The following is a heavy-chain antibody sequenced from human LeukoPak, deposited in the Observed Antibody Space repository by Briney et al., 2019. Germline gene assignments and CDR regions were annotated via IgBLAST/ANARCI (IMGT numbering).Heavy chain of an antibody. V-gene: IGHV4-34*01. CDR2: INHSGST. CDR3: ARSQRYYYDSNGYPFDY. J-gene: IGHJ4*02. Sequence: SETLSLTCAVYGGSFSGYYWSWIRQPPGKGLEWIGEINHSGSTNYNPSLKSRVTISVDTSKNQFSLKLSSVTAADTAVYYCARSQRYYYDSNGYPFDYWGQGTLVTVSS. CDR1: GGSFSGYY. D-gene: IGHD3-22*01.